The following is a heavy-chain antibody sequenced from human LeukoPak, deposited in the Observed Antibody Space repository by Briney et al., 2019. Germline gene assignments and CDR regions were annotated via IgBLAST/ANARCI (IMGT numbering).Heavy chain of an antibody. Sequence: GGSLRLSCAAFGFTFSSYSMNWVRQAPGKGLEWVSSISSSSSYIYYADSVKGRFTISRDNAKNSLYLQMNSLRAEDTAVYYCARERGRYCSSTSCYCDYWGQGTLVTVSS. V-gene: IGHV3-21*01. CDR3: ARERGRYCSSTSCYCDY. D-gene: IGHD2-2*01. CDR2: ISSSSSYI. J-gene: IGHJ4*03. CDR1: GFTFSSYS.